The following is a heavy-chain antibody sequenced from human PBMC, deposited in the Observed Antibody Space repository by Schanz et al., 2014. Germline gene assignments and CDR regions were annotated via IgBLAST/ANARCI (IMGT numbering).Heavy chain of an antibody. CDR1: GFTFSSYA. CDR3: ARPPHDSSGYYPFDY. Sequence: EVQLLESGGGLVQPGGSLRLSCAASGFTFSSYAMSWVRQAPGKGLEWVSAISGGGGTTYYTDSVKGRFTISRDNSKSTLYLQMNTLRAEDTAVYYCARPPHDSSGYYPFDYWGQGTLVTVSS. CDR2: ISGGGGTT. D-gene: IGHD3-22*01. J-gene: IGHJ4*02. V-gene: IGHV3-23*01.